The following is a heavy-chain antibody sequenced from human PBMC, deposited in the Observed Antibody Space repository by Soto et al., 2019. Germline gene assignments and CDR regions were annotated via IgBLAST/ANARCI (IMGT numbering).Heavy chain of an antibody. V-gene: IGHV4-34*01. CDR1: GGSGGSFSGYY. Sequence: SETLSLTCAVNGGSGGSFSGYYWSWIRQPPGKGLEWIGEINHSGSTNYNPSLKSRVTISVDTPKNQYSLKLSSVTDADTAVYYCARDYYGSGSYYIYWGQGTLVTVSS. D-gene: IGHD3-10*01. CDR3: ARDYYGSGSYYIY. CDR2: INHSGST. J-gene: IGHJ4*02.